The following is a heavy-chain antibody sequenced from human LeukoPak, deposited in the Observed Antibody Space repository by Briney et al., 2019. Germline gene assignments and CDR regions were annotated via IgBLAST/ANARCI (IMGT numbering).Heavy chain of an antibody. V-gene: IGHV4-59*12. CDR1: GGSISSYY. CDR3: ARRGFTVTAYGNWFDP. Sequence: SETLSLTCTVSGGSISSYYWSWIRQPPGKGLEWIGYIYHSGSTNYNPSLKSQVTISVDTSKNQFSLKLNSVTAADTAVYYCARRGFTVTAYGNWFDPWGQGTLVTVSS. J-gene: IGHJ5*02. D-gene: IGHD4-17*01. CDR2: IYHSGST.